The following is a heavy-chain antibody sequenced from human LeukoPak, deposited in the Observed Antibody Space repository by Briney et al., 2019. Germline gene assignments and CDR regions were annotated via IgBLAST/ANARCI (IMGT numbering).Heavy chain of an antibody. J-gene: IGHJ4*02. D-gene: IGHD6-13*01. V-gene: IGHV3-74*01. CDR3: LIPAAGEH. CDR2: IKSDGSAT. Sequence: GGPLRLSCAASGVTFSGSWMHWVRQAPGKGLVWVSRIKSDGSATNYADAVKGRFTVSGDNAKNTLYLQMDSLTAEVMAMYYCLIPAAGEHGGRGTAVSVSS. CDR1: GVTFSGSW.